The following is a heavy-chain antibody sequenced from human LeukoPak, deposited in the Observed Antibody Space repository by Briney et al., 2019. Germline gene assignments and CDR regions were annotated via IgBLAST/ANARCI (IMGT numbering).Heavy chain of an antibody. CDR1: GFTFRNYA. CDR3: ARGGPNWNPGDY. J-gene: IGHJ4*02. Sequence: GGSLRLSCEASGFTFRNYAMHWVRQAPGKGLEWVAVISFDGSKKDSADSVKGRFTISRDNSKSTLYLQMSSLRGEDTAVYYCARGGPNWNPGDYWGQGTLVTVSS. V-gene: IGHV3-30*04. D-gene: IGHD1-20*01. CDR2: ISFDGSKK.